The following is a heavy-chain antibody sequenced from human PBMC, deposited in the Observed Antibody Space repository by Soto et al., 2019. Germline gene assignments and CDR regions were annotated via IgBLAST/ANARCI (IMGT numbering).Heavy chain of an antibody. V-gene: IGHV1-8*01. CDR3: ARAPAVRDLGWFDP. Sequence: ASVKVSCKASGYSFTSLDINWVRQTTGQGLEWMGWMQPSSGRTGYAQKFQGRVTITADKSTSTAYMELSSLRSEDTAVYYCARAPAVRDLGWFDPWGQGTLVTVS. CDR2: MQPSSGRT. J-gene: IGHJ5*02. D-gene: IGHD3-10*01. CDR1: GYSFTSLD.